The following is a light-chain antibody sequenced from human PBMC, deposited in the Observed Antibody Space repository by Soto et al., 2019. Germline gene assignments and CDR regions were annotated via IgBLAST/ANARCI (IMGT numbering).Light chain of an antibody. V-gene: IGKV2-28*01. Sequence: DIVMTQSPLSLPVTPGEPASISCRSSQSLLHSNGYNYLDWYLQQPGQSPQLLISLGSNRASGVPARFSGSGSATDFTLNIARVEAEDFGVYYCMQALQSPYTFGQGTKLEIK. CDR1: QSLLHSNGYNY. CDR3: MQALQSPYT. J-gene: IGKJ2*01. CDR2: LGS.